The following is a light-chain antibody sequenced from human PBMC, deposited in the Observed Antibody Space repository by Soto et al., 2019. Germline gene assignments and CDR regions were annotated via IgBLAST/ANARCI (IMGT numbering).Light chain of an antibody. J-gene: IGKJ2*01. V-gene: IGKV3-20*01. CDR3: QQYGSSPRT. CDR2: GAS. CDR1: QSVSSSY. Sequence: EIVLTQSPGTLSLSPGEKAPLPCRPSQSVSSSYLAWYQQKPGQAPRPLIYGASSRATGIPDRFSGSGSGTDFTLTISRLEPEDFAVYYCQQYGSSPRTFGQGTKLEIK.